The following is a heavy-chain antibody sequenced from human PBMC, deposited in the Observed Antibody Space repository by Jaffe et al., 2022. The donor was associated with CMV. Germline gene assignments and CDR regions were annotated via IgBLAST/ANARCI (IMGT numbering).Heavy chain of an antibody. D-gene: IGHD6-19*01. CDR3: ARAYSSGWYENPFDY. J-gene: IGHJ4*02. CDR2: IYSGGST. V-gene: IGHV3-66*01. Sequence: EVQLVESGGGLVQPGGSLRLSCAASGFTVSSNYMSWVRQAPGKGLEWVSVIYSGGSTYYADSVKGRFTISRDNSKNTLYLQMNSLRAEDTAVYYCARAYSSGWYENPFDYWGQGTLVTVSS. CDR1: GFTVSSNY.